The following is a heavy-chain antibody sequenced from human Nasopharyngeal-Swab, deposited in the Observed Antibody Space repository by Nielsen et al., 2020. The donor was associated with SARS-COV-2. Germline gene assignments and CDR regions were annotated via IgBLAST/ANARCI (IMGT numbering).Heavy chain of an antibody. CDR3: ARDGSSSGWSNWFDP. V-gene: IGHV1-69*13. CDR1: GDTFTRYG. Sequence: SSVKVSCKASGDTFTRYGFSWVRQAPGQGLEWMGGLIPIFGTATYAQKFQGRVTITADESRSTVYMELRSLRSEDTAVYYCARDGSSSGWSNWFDPWGQGTLVTV. CDR2: LIPIFGTA. D-gene: IGHD6-19*01. J-gene: IGHJ5*02.